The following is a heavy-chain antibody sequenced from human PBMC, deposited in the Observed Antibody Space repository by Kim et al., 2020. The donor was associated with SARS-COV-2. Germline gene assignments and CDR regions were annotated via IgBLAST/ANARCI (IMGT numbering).Heavy chain of an antibody. CDR3: AKDMGQGTGTISGDYYGMDV. Sequence: GGSLRLSCAASGFTFGDYAMHWVRQAPGKGLEWVSGISWNSGSIGYADSVKGRFTISRDNAKNSLYLQMNSLRAEDTALYYCAKDMGQGTGTISGDYYGMDVWGQGTTVTVSS. V-gene: IGHV3-9*01. CDR1: GFTFGDYA. CDR2: ISWNSGSI. J-gene: IGHJ6*02. D-gene: IGHD1-1*01.